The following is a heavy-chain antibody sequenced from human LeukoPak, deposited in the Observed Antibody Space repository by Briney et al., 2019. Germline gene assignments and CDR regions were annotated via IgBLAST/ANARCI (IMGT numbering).Heavy chain of an antibody. Sequence: ASVKVSCKASGYTFTSYGISWVRQAPGQGLEWMGWISAYNGNTNYAQKLQGRVTMTTDTSTSTAYMELRSLRSDDAAVYYCARGHIVVVIASPPLTPRDIDYWGQGTLVTVSS. CDR3: ARGHIVVVIASPPLTPRDIDY. CDR2: ISAYNGNT. CDR1: GYTFTSYG. D-gene: IGHD2-21*01. J-gene: IGHJ4*02. V-gene: IGHV1-18*01.